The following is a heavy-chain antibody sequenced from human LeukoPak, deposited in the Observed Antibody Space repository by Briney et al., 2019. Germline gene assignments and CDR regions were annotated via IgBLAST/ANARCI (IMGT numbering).Heavy chain of an antibody. CDR1: GFTFSSYA. Sequence: PGGSLRLSCAASGFTFSSYAMSWVRQAPGKGLEWVSAISGSGGSTYYADSVKGRFTISRDNSKNTLYLQMNSLRAEDTAVYYCAKPEPGIAVAGTPLPVYWGQGTLVTVSS. V-gene: IGHV3-23*01. J-gene: IGHJ4*02. CDR2: ISGSGGST. CDR3: AKPEPGIAVAGTPLPVY. D-gene: IGHD6-19*01.